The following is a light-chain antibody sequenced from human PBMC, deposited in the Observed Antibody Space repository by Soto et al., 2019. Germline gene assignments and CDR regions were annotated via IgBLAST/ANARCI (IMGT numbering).Light chain of an antibody. CDR3: QQYSTSPIT. Sequence: AGTKFPVTLCLSQGDRAWLSLSASHSLTNSIRAGYQQRPGQAPRTLIYDTSSRANGIPDRFSSSGSGTNFSPTITPREPQDFAVYFCQQYSTSPITFGQGTRLDIK. CDR1: HSLTNSI. CDR2: DTS. V-gene: IGKV3-20*01. J-gene: IGKJ5*01.